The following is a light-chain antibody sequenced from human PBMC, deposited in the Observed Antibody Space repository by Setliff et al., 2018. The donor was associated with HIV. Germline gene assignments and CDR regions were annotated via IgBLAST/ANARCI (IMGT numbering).Light chain of an antibody. V-gene: IGLV2-14*03. CDR2: DVT. CDR1: ITDIGVYIY. J-gene: IGLJ3*02. Sequence: QSVLAQPASVSGSPGQSGTITCTGGITDIGVYIYVSWYQQHPGTLPKLLIHDVTDRLSGVSNRFSGFTSGSTAFLTISGFQAGEDADYYCSSFTAGATVMFGGGTKDTVL. CDR3: SSFTAGATVM.